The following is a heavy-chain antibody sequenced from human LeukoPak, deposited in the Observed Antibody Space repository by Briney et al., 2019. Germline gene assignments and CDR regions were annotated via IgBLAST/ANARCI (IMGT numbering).Heavy chain of an antibody. J-gene: IGHJ4*02. D-gene: IGHD3-22*01. V-gene: IGHV3-53*01. CDR2: IYSGGGT. Sequence: GGSLRLSCAASGFTFNTYSMNWVRQAPGKGLEWVSVIYSGGGTYYADSVKGRFTISRDNSKNTLYLQMNSLRAEDTAVYYCAGPGNYYDSSGYPFDYWGQGTLVTVSS. CDR3: AGPGNYYDSSGYPFDY. CDR1: GFTFNTYS.